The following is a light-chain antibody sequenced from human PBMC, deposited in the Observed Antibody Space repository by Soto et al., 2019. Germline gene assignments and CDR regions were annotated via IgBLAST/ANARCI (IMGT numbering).Light chain of an antibody. J-gene: IGLJ3*02. Sequence: QSVLTQPPSASGTPGQRVTIACSGSSSKIGSDYVSWYQHLPGTAPKLLIDTNDQRPSGVPDRLSGSKSGTSASLAISGLRSEDEADYYCAAWDDSLSGWVFGGGTKLTVL. CDR3: AAWDDSLSGWV. CDR1: SSKIGSDY. CDR2: TND. V-gene: IGLV1-47*02.